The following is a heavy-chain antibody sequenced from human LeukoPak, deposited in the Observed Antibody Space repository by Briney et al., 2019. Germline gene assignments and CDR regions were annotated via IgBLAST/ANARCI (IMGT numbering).Heavy chain of an antibody. CDR2: ISSSSSYI. CDR1: GFTFSSYS. D-gene: IGHD3-10*01. Sequence: GGSLRLSCAASGFTFSSYSMNWVRQAPGKGLEWVSSISSSSSYIYYADSVKGRFTISRDNAKNSLYLQMNSLRAEDTAVYYCARGYSGSYYNPAYFDYWGQGTLVTVSS. J-gene: IGHJ4*02. CDR3: ARGYSGSYYNPAYFDY. V-gene: IGHV3-21*01.